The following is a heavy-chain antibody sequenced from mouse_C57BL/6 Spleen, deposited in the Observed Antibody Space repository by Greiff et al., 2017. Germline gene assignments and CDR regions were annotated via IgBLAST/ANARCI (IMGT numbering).Heavy chain of an antibody. CDR1: GYTFTDYY. Sequence: QVQLQQSGAELVRPGASVKLSCKASGYTFTDYYINWVKQRPGQGLEWIARIYPGSGNTYYNEKFKGKATLTAEKSSSTAYMQLSSLTSEDSAVYFCARGGVVAPAMDYWGKGTSVTVSS. J-gene: IGHJ4*01. V-gene: IGHV1-76*01. CDR3: ARGGVVAPAMDY. CDR2: IYPGSGNT. D-gene: IGHD1-1*01.